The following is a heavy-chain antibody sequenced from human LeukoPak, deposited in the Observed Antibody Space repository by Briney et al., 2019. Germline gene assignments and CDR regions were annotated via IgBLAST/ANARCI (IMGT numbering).Heavy chain of an antibody. CDR2: INHSGST. D-gene: IGHD5-12*01. J-gene: IGHJ4*02. CDR3: AGGPSRGRTFDY. CDR1: GGSFSGYY. Sequence: PSETLSLTCAVYGGSFSGYYWSWIRQPPGKGLEWIGEINHSGSTNYNPSLKSRVTISVDTSKNQFSLKLSSVTAADTAVYYCAGGPSRGRTFDYWGQGTLVTVSS. V-gene: IGHV4-34*01.